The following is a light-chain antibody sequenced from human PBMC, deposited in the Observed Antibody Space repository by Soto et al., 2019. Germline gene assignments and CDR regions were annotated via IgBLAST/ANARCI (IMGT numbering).Light chain of an antibody. CDR1: SSDVGAYNY. J-gene: IGLJ1*01. Sequence: QSALTQPRSVSGSPGQSVTISCTGTSSDVGAYNYVSWYQQHPGKAPKLMIYDVIKRPSGVPDRFSGSKSGSTASLTISGLQAEDEADYFCCSYAGRYTYVFGTGTKLTVL. V-gene: IGLV2-11*01. CDR2: DVI. CDR3: CSYAGRYTYV.